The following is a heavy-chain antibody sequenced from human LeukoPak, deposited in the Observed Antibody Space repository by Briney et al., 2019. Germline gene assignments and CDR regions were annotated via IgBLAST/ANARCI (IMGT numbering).Heavy chain of an antibody. Sequence: ASVKVSCKASGYTFTSYGISWVRQAPGQGLEWMGWISAYNGNTNYAQKLQGRVTMTTDTSTSTAYMELRSLRSEDTAVYYCARDPDINGYNYNWFDPWGQGTLVTVSS. D-gene: IGHD5-24*01. CDR3: ARDPDINGYNYNWFDP. J-gene: IGHJ5*02. CDR1: GYTFTSYG. V-gene: IGHV1-18*01. CDR2: ISAYNGNT.